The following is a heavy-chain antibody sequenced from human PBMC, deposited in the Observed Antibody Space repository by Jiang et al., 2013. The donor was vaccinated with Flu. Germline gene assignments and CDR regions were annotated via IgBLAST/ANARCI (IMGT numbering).Heavy chain of an antibody. CDR3: ARDGTAMVKPPFDY. J-gene: IGHJ4*02. D-gene: IGHD5-18*01. V-gene: IGHV3-30-3*01. CDR2: ISYDGSNK. CDR1: GFTFSSYA. Sequence: GVVQPGRSLRLSCAASGFTFSSYAMHWVRQAPGKGLEWVAVISYDGSNKYYADSVKGRFTISRDNSKNTLYLQMNSLRAEDTAVYYCARDGTAMVKPPFDYWGQGTLVTVSS.